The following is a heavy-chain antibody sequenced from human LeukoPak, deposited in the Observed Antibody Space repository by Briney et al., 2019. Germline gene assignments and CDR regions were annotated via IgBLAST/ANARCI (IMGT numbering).Heavy chain of an antibody. D-gene: IGHD3-10*01. CDR3: ARDTWFGELLSDY. J-gene: IGHJ4*02. CDR1: GFTFSYAW. Sequence: GGSLRLSCAASGFTFSYAWMSWVRQAPGKGLEWVAVIWYDGSNKYYADSVKGRFTISRDNSKNTLYLQMNSLRAEDTAVYYCARDTWFGELLSDYWGQGTLVTVSS. V-gene: IGHV3-33*08. CDR2: IWYDGSNK.